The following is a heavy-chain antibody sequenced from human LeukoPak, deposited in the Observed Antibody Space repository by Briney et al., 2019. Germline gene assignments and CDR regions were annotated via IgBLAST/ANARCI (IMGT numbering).Heavy chain of an antibody. CDR2: IVPIFSTS. CDR1: GGTFSSYA. CDR3: ATSSGGIYDSSGYYYNDAFDM. D-gene: IGHD3-22*01. Sequence: GASVKVSCKASGGTFSSYAINWVRQAPGHGLEWMGRIVPIFSTSNYAQKFQGRVTLTTDESTRTAYMELSSLRSEDTAVYHCATSSGGIYDSSGYYYNDAFDMWGQGTMVTVSS. J-gene: IGHJ3*02. V-gene: IGHV1-69*05.